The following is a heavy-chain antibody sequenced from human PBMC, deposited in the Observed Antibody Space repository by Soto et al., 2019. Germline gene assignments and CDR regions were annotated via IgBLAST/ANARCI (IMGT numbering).Heavy chain of an antibody. J-gene: IGHJ4*02. V-gene: IGHV4-61*01. Sequence: XETLSLTCTVSGCSVSSGSYYWSWIRQTPGRGLEWIGYVHYSGSTYYNPSLKSRVTMSQDTSKNQFSLKLSSVTAADTAVYYCARVPLTRKYFFEYWGQGTLVTVSS. CDR3: ARVPLTRKYFFEY. CDR1: GCSVSSGSYY. CDR2: VHYSGST.